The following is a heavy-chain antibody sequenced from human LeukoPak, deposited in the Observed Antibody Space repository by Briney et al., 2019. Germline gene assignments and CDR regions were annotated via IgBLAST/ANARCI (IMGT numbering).Heavy chain of an antibody. Sequence: GGSLRLSCAGTGFAFNMFAIDWVRQAPGKGLEWVSGLSRGGSTTNYADSVKGRFTISRDKSQNSVFLQLNSLRSEDTAVYYCARQQRIRHCSEGVCTEGYFDYWGQGTLVTVSS. D-gene: IGHD2-15*01. CDR3: ARQQRIRHCSEGVCTEGYFDY. V-gene: IGHV3-23*01. CDR1: GFAFNMFA. J-gene: IGHJ4*02. CDR2: LSRGGSTT.